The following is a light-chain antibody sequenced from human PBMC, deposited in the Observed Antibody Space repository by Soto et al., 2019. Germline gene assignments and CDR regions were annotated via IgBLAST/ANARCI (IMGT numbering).Light chain of an antibody. CDR3: SSCTSSSTRV. CDR1: SSDVGGYNY. CDR2: EVS. Sequence: QSALTQPASVSGSPGQSITISCTGTSSDVGGYNYVSWYQQHPGKAPKLMIYEVSNRPSGVSNRFSGSKSGNTASLTISGLQAEDEADYYFSSCTSSSTRVFGGGTKLTVL. J-gene: IGLJ3*02. V-gene: IGLV2-14*01.